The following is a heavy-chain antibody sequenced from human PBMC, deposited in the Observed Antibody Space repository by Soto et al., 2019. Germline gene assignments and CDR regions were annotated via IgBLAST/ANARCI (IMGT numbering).Heavy chain of an antibody. J-gene: IGHJ6*02. V-gene: IGHV3-74*01. Sequence: GGSLRLSCAASGFIFNSYWMHWVRQAPGKGLVWVSRINSDGSSTSYADSVKGRFTISRDNAKNTLYLQMNSLRAEDTAVYYCAREMTTRGMDVWGQGTTVTVSS. CDR3: AREMTTRGMDV. CDR1: GFIFNSYW. CDR2: INSDGSST. D-gene: IGHD1-1*01.